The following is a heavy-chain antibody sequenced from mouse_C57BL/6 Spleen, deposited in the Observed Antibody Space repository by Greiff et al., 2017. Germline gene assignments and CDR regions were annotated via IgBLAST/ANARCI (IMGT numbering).Heavy chain of an antibody. CDR3: ARIYGHWYVDV. V-gene: IGHV1-67*01. Sequence: QVQLQQSGPELVRPGVSVKISCKGSGYTFTDYAMHWVKQSHAKSLEWIGVISTYFGDASYNQKFKDKATLTVDHSSSAAYMELTRLTSEDSAVYYCARIYGHWYVDVWGTGTTVTVSS. D-gene: IGHD1-2*01. CDR1: GYTFTDYA. CDR2: ISTYFGDA. J-gene: IGHJ1*03.